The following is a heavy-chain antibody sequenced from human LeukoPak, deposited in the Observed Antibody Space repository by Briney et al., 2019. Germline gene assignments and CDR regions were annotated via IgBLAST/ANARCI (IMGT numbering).Heavy chain of an antibody. D-gene: IGHD6-13*01. Sequence: PGGSLRLSCAASGFTFSSYWMHWVRQAPGKGLVWVSRINSDGSSTSYADSVKGRFTISRDNAKNTLYLQMNSLRAEDTAVYYCASSSWIYYYYYMDVWGKGTTVTVSS. CDR2: INSDGSST. J-gene: IGHJ6*03. CDR3: ASSSWIYYYYYMDV. CDR1: GFTFSSYW. V-gene: IGHV3-74*01.